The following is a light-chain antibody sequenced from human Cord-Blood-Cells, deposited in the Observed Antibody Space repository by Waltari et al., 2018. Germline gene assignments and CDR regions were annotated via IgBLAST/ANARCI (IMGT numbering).Light chain of an antibody. CDR3: SSYTSSSTLV. CDR1: SSDVGGYNH. J-gene: IGLJ1*01. V-gene: IGLV2-14*01. CDR2: EVS. Sequence: QSALTQPASVSGSPGQSITISCTGTSSDVGGYNHAPWSQQHPGKAPKLMIYEVSNRPSGVSNRFSGSKSGNTASLTISGLQAEDEADYYCSSYTSSSTLVFGTGTKVTVL.